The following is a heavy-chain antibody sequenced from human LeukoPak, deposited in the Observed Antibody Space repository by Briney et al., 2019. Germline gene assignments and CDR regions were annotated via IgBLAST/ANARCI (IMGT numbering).Heavy chain of an antibody. CDR1: GFTFSSYG. D-gene: IGHD3-3*01. J-gene: IGHJ4*02. CDR2: IWYDGSNK. V-gene: IGHV3-33*01. Sequence: GGSLRLSCAASGFTFSSYGMHWVRQAPGKRLEWVAVIWYDGSNKYYADSVKGRFTISRDNSKNTLYLQMNSLRAEDTAVYYCARAGVRLDFDYWGQGTLVTVSS. CDR3: ARAGVRLDFDY.